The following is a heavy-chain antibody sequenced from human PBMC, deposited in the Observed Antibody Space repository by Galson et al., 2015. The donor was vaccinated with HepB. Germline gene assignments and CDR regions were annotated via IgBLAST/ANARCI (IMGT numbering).Heavy chain of an antibody. CDR3: ASLWDVWGDYRLFDY. Sequence: SLRLSCAASGFTLNTSTMHWVRQAPGKGLEYVSAISNNGDSTYYIDSVKGRFTISRDNSKNMVYLQMSNLRVEDTAVYYCASLWDVWGDYRLFDYWGQGTLVTVSS. CDR1: GFTLNTST. D-gene: IGHD3-16*01. CDR2: ISNNGDST. J-gene: IGHJ4*02. V-gene: IGHV3-64D*06.